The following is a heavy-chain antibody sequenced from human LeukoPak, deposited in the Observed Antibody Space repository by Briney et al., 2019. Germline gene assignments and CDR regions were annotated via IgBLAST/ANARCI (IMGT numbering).Heavy chain of an antibody. D-gene: IGHD3-22*01. J-gene: IGHJ4*02. CDR2: ISSSGSTI. CDR1: GFTFSSYE. V-gene: IGHV3-48*03. CDR3: ARGATYYYDSY. Sequence: GGSLRLSCAASGFTFSSYEMNWVRQAPGKGLEWVSYISSSGSTIYYADSVKGRFTISRDNAKNSLYLQMNSLRAEDTAVYYCARGATYYYDSYWGQGTLVTVSS.